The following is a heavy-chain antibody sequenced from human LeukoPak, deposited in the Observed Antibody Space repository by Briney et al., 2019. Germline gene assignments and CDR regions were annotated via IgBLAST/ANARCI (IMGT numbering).Heavy chain of an antibody. CDR3: ARVPWGYCSSTSCNHSPVGSFDP. D-gene: IGHD2-2*01. V-gene: IGHV4-59*01. CDR1: GGSISSYY. CDR2: IYYSGST. Sequence: SETLSLTCTVSGGSISSYYWSWIRQPPGKGLEWIGYIYYSGSTNYNPSLKSRVTISVDTSKNQFSLKLSSVTAADTAVYYCARVPWGYCSSTSCNHSPVGSFDPWGQGTLVTVSS. J-gene: IGHJ5*02.